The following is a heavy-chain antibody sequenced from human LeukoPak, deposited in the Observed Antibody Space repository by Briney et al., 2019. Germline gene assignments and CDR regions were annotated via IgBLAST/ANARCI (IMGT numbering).Heavy chain of an antibody. V-gene: IGHV3-74*01. D-gene: IGHD1-7*01. Sequence: GGSLRLSCAGSALTFSSPWIHWVRQGPGKGLVWVARMNGDGSTINYADSVKGRFTISRDNAKNTVYLQMSSLRDEDTAIYYCARAGNFRFDYWGQGTLVTVSS. J-gene: IGHJ4*02. CDR1: ALTFSSPW. CDR2: MNGDGSTI. CDR3: ARAGNFRFDY.